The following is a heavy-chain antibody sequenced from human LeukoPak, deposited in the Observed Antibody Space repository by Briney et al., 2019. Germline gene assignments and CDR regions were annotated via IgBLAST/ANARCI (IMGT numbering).Heavy chain of an antibody. CDR3: VREVYRDSWPDS. J-gene: IGHJ5*01. Sequence: PGGSLRLPCAASGFTFSTYWMNWVRQLPGKGLEWLANIKQDGSQKYYVDSVKGRFTISRDNAKNSLYLQMNSLRAEDTAVYYCVREVYRDSWPDSWGQGTLVTVSS. CDR2: IKQDGSQK. V-gene: IGHV3-7*01. D-gene: IGHD5-12*01. CDR1: GFTFSTYW.